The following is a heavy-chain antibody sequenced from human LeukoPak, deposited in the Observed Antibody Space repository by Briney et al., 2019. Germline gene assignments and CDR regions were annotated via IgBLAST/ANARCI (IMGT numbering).Heavy chain of an antibody. CDR2: INPNSGGT. CDR3: ATRGGWTDLYYYYYMDV. Sequence: GASVKVSCKASGYTFTGYYMHWVRQAPGQGLEWMGRINPNSGGTNYAQKFQGRVTMTRDTSISTAYMELSRLRSDDTAVYYCATRGGWTDLYYYYYMDVWGKGTTVTVSS. D-gene: IGHD3/OR15-3a*01. V-gene: IGHV1-2*06. J-gene: IGHJ6*03. CDR1: GYTFTGYY.